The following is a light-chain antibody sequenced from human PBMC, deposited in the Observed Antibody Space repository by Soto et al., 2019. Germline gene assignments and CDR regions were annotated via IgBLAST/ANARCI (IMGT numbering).Light chain of an antibody. CDR3: QQYTGPPTT. Sequence: EIVMTQSPATLAGSPGETVTLSCRASQSLSGNLAWYQPKPGQAPRLLIYGASSRAAGIPDRFSGSGSGTDFTLTITRLEPEESAVYFCQQYTGPPTTVGQGTRLEIK. CDR2: GAS. CDR1: QSLSGN. V-gene: IGKV3-20*01. J-gene: IGKJ5*01.